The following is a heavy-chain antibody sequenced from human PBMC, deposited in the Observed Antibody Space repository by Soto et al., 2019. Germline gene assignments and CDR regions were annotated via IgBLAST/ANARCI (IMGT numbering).Heavy chain of an antibody. CDR3: ARRRGDSSLREY. D-gene: IGHD6-13*01. Sequence: QLQLQESGPGLVKPSETLSLTCTVSGGSISSSGYYWGWIRQPPGKGLEWIGNIYYSGSTYYNPSHRGRVTIAVDTSKNQFSLKVSSVTAADTAVYYCARRRGDSSLREYWGQGTLVTVSS. CDR2: IYYSGST. V-gene: IGHV4-39*01. J-gene: IGHJ4*02. CDR1: GGSISSSGYY.